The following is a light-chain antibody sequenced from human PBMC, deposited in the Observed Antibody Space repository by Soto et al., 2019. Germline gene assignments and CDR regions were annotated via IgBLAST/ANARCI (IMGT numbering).Light chain of an antibody. Sequence: QSALTQPASVSGSPGQSITISCTGTSSDVGSYNLVSWYQHHPGKAPKLMIYEGSKRPSGVSDRFSGSKSGNTAFLTISGLQAEDEADYYCCSYADSDTYVFGTGTKLTVL. CDR2: EGS. CDR1: SSDVGSYNL. CDR3: CSYADSDTYV. V-gene: IGLV2-23*01. J-gene: IGLJ1*01.